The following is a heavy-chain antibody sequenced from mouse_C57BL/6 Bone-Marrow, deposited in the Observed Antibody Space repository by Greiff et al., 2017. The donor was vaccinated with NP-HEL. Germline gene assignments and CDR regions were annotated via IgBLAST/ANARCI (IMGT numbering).Heavy chain of an antibody. J-gene: IGHJ2*01. CDR2: IDPEDGET. D-gene: IGHD2-2*01. V-gene: IGHV14-2*01. Sequence: VQLQQSGAELVKPGASVKLSCTASGFNIKDYYMHWVKQRTEQGLEWIGRIDPEDGETKYAPKFQGKATITADTSSNTAYLQLRSLTSEDTAVYYSAIELLWLRHDFYYWGQDTTLTVSS. CDR1: GFNIKDYY. CDR3: AIELLWLRHDFYY.